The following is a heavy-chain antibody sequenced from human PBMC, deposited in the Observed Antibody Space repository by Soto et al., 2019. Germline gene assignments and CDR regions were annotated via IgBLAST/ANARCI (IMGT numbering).Heavy chain of an antibody. CDR1: GYSFTNYG. J-gene: IGHJ6*03. V-gene: IGHV1-18*01. CDR2: ISAYNGDT. D-gene: IGHD6-19*01. CDR3: ARDRGVAPPVAGNTHYYYYMDV. Sequence: QDQLVQSGGEVKKPGASVKVSCKASGYSFTNYGITWVRQAPGQGFEWMGWISAYNGDTNYAQKLQGRVTMTTDASTSTVYLELRSLRSDDTAVYYCARDRGVAPPVAGNTHYYYYMDVWGKGTTVTVSS.